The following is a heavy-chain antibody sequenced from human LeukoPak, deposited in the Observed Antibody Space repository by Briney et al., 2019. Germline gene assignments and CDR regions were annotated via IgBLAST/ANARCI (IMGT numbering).Heavy chain of an antibody. CDR3: ARRPGRGSGRMGNWFDP. CDR2: IYPGDSDT. J-gene: IGHJ5*02. CDR1: GYSFTNYW. D-gene: IGHD3-10*01. V-gene: IGHV5-51*01. Sequence: GESLKISCEGFGYSFTNYWIGWVRLVPGKGLEWMGIIYPGDSDTRYSPSFQGQVTISADKSISTAYLQWSSLKASDTAMYYCARRPGRGSGRMGNWFDPWGQGTLVTVSS.